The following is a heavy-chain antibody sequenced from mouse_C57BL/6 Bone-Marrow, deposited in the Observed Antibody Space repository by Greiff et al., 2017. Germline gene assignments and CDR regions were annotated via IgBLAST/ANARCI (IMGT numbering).Heavy chain of an antibody. V-gene: IGHV1-39*01. D-gene: IGHD2-4*01. J-gene: IGHJ2*01. CDR3: ARLLYDDYDEGLDY. CDR1: GYSFTDYN. Sequence: EVKLVESGPELVKPGASVKISCKASGYSFTDYNMNWVKQSNGKSLEWIGVINPNYGTPSYNQTFKGKATLTVDQASSTAYLQLNSLTSEDSAVYYCARLLYDDYDEGLDYWGQGTTRTVSS. CDR2: INPNYGTP.